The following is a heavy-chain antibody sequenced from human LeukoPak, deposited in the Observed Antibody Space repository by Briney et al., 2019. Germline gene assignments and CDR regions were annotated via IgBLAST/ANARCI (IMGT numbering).Heavy chain of an antibody. CDR3: ARDGSLFSYYYYMDV. CDR2: IKQDGSEK. V-gene: IGHV3-7*01. J-gene: IGHJ6*03. Sequence: GGSLRLSCAASGFTFSSYWMSWVRQAPGKGLEWVANIKQDGSEKYYVDSVKGRFTISRDNAKNSLYLQMNSLRAEDTAVYYCARDGSLFSYYYYMDVWGKGTTVAISS. D-gene: IGHD3-9*01. CDR1: GFTFSSYW.